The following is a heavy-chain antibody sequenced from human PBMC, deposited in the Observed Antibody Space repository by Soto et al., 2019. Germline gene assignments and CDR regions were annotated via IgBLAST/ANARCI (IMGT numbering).Heavy chain of an antibody. Sequence: GESLKISCKGSGHSFINHWIAWVRQMPGKGLEWMGIINPGDSDIRYSPSFQGQITISADKSISTAYLQWSSLKASDTATYFCTRPQSSGWYDYWGQGNLVTVSS. CDR2: INPGDSDI. D-gene: IGHD6-19*01. CDR3: TRPQSSGWYDY. V-gene: IGHV5-51*01. J-gene: IGHJ4*02. CDR1: GHSFINHW.